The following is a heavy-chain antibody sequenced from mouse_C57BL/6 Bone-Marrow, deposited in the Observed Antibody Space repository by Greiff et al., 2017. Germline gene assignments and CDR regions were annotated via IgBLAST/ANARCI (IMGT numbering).Heavy chain of an antibody. CDR1: GYTFTSYW. CDR3: ARPGSSYGY. D-gene: IGHD1-1*01. J-gene: IGHJ2*01. V-gene: IGHV1-50*01. Sequence: QVQLKQPGAELVKPGASVKLSCKASGYTFTSYWMQWVKQRPGQGLEWIGEIDPSDSYTNYNQKFKGKATLTVDTSSSTAYMQLSSLTSEDSAVYYCARPGSSYGYWGQGTTLTVSS. CDR2: IDPSDSYT.